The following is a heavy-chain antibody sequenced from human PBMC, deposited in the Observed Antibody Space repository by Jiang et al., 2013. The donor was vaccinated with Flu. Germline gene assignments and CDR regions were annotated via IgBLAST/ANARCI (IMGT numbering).Heavy chain of an antibody. CDR2: INTNNGKP. CDR3: ARGHLESIQH. J-gene: IGHJ1*01. V-gene: IGHV7-4-1*02. Sequence: WINTNNGKPTYAQGFTGRLVFSLDTSVSTAYLQISSLKADDTAVYYCARGHLESIQHWGQGTLVTVSS.